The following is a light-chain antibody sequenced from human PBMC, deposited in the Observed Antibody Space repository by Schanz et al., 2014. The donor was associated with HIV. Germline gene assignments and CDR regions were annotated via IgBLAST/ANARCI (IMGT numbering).Light chain of an antibody. V-gene: IGLV1-44*01. CDR3: ASWDDSLNGWV. CDR1: SSNIGSND. J-gene: IGLJ3*02. CDR2: MNN. Sequence: QSVLAQPPSASGTPGQKVTISCSGSSSNIGSNDVHWHQQLPGTAPKLLIYMNNQGPSGIPDRFSGSKSGTSASLAISWLQSEDEADYYCASWDDSLNGWVFGGGTKLTVL.